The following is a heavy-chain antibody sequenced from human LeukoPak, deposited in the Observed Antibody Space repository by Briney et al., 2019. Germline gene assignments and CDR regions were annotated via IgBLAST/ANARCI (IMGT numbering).Heavy chain of an antibody. D-gene: IGHD6-19*01. V-gene: IGHV3-21*01. CDR3: ARDDSGWYDY. CDR2: ISSSSSYI. J-gene: IGHJ4*02. Sequence: GGSLRLSCAASGFTFSSHSMNWVRQAPGKGLEWVSSISSSSSYIYYADSVKGRFTISRDNAKNSLYLQMNSLRAEDTAVYYCARDDSGWYDYWGQGTLVTVSS. CDR1: GFTFSSHS.